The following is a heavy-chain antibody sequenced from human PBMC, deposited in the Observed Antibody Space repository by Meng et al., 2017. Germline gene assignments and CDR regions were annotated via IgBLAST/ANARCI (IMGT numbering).Heavy chain of an antibody. D-gene: IGHD6-13*01. V-gene: IGHV3-23*04. CDR3: AKDLTAAAGS. CDR1: GFTFSSYA. Sequence: EGLVVESGGGLVQQGGSLRLSCAACGFTFSSYAMSWVRQAPGKGLEWVSAISGSGGSTYYADSVKGRFTISRDNSKNTLYLQMNSLRAEDTAVYYCAKDLTAAAGSWGQGTLVTVSS. CDR2: ISGSGGST. J-gene: IGHJ4*02.